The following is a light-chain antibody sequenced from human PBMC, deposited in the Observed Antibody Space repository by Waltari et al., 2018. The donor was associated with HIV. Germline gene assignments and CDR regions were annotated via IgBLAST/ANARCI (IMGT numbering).Light chain of an antibody. CDR3: QSADSSGTYVV. J-gene: IGLJ2*01. V-gene: IGLV3-25*03. CDR1: AFPKQF. CDR2: KDS. Sequence: SYELTQPPSVSVSPGQTARITFSGDAFPKQFAYWYQQKPGQAPVLVKYKDSERPSGIPERFSGSSSGTTVTLTISGVQAEDEADYFCQSADSSGTYVVFGGGTKLTVL.